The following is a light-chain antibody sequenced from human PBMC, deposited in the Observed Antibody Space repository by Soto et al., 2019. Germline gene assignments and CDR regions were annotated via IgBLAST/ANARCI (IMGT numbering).Light chain of an antibody. CDR2: DTS. J-gene: IGKJ5*01. Sequence: EFVLTQSPGTLSLSPFERATLSFSSSQSLANSFIAWYQQKPGQAPRLLIYDTSSRASGIPDRFSGSGSGTDFTLTISRLETEDFAVFYCQQYGTSEIIFGQGTRLEIK. CDR1: QSLANSF. V-gene: IGKV3-20*01. CDR3: QQYGTSEII.